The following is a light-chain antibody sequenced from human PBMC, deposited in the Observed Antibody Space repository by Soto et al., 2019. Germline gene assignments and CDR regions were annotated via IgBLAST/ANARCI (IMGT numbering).Light chain of an antibody. CDR1: QSANSNY. Sequence: NVLTQSPGTLSLSPGERATLTCRASQSANSNYLAWHQQKPGQAPRLLIYGVSSRATGIPDRFSGSGSGTDFTLTISRLEPEDFAVYYCQQYGNSGVTFGPGTKVDIK. J-gene: IGKJ3*01. V-gene: IGKV3-20*01. CDR2: GVS. CDR3: QQYGNSGVT.